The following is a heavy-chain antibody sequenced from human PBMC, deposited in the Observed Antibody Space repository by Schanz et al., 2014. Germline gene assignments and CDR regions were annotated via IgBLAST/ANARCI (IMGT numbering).Heavy chain of an antibody. CDR3: ARDGFGGYLDS. J-gene: IGHJ4*02. CDR1: GFTFSDYY. D-gene: IGHD3-10*01. V-gene: IGHV3-7*03. Sequence: VQLVESGGGLVKPGGSLRLSCAASGFTFSDYYMNWIRQTPGKRLEWVANIRQDGSAKFYVDSVNSRFAISRDNAENSVYLQMNSLRAEDTAVYYCARDGFGGYLDSWGQGTLVTVSS. CDR2: IRQDGSAK.